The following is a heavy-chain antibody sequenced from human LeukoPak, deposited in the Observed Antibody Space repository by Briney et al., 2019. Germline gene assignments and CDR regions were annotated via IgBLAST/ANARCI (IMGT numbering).Heavy chain of an antibody. D-gene: IGHD5-24*01. CDR1: GASSMNYH. J-gene: IGHJ4*02. V-gene: IGHV4-59*01. Sequence: NPSETLSLTCIVSGASSMNYHWTWIRQPPGKGLEWVGYIHSSGTTSYNPSLQSRVTISIETSKNQLSLKLRSVTAADTAVYYCARYNWARELDYWGQGTLVTVSS. CDR3: ARYNWARELDY. CDR2: IHSSGTT.